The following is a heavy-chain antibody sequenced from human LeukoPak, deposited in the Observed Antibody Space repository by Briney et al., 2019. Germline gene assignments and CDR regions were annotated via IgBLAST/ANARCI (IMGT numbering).Heavy chain of an antibody. J-gene: IGHJ3*02. CDR2: LFDSGNT. CDR1: GGSISSRSYY. CDR3: ASHRSYVSGYFDAFDI. D-gene: IGHD3-22*01. V-gene: IGHV4-39*01. Sequence: SETLSLTCIVSGGSISSRSYYWDWIRQPPGKGLEWIGNLFDSGNTHYNPSLRSRLTMSVDTSKNQFSLKLSSVTAADTAVYYCASHRSYVSGYFDAFDIWGQGTVVTVSS.